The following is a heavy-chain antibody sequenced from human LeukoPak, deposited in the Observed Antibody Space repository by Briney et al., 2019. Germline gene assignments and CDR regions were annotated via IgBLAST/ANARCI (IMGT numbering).Heavy chain of an antibody. Sequence: GGSPRLSCAASGFIFSTYAMSWVRQAPGKGLEWVPSISASGGTTYYADSVKGRFTISRDNSKDTLYLQMNSLRADDTAVYYCAKRSLSGSYYFDYWGQGTVVSVSS. J-gene: IGHJ4*02. CDR1: GFIFSTYA. CDR3: AKRSLSGSYYFDY. V-gene: IGHV3-23*01. D-gene: IGHD1-26*01. CDR2: ISASGGTT.